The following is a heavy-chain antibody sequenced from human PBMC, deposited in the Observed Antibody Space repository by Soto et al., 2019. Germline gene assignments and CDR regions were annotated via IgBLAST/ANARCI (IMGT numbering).Heavy chain of an antibody. J-gene: IGHJ6*02. V-gene: IGHV4-59*08. CDR2: IYYSGST. CDR3: ARVSSGSWYYYYGMDV. D-gene: IGHD6-25*01. CDR1: GGSISSYY. Sequence: SETLSLTCTVSGGSISSYYWSWIRQPPGKGLEWIGYIYYSGSTYYNPSLKSRVTISVDTSKNQFSLKLSSVTAADTAVYYCARVSSGSWYYYYGMDVWGQGTTVTVSS.